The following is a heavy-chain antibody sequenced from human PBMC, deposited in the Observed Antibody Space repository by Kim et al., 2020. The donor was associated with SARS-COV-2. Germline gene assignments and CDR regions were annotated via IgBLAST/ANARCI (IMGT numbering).Heavy chain of an antibody. D-gene: IGHD3-22*01. CDR3: TTEPLLYYDSSGYYSFFDL. Sequence: GGSLRLSCAASGFTFSNAWMSWVRQAPGKGLEWVGRIKSKTDGGTTDYAAPVKGRFTISRDDSKNTLYLQMNSLKTEDTAVYYCTTEPLLYYDSSGYYSFFDLWGQGTRLTVFS. V-gene: IGHV3-15*01. CDR2: IKSKTDGGTT. CDR1: GFTFSNAW. J-gene: IGHJ4*02.